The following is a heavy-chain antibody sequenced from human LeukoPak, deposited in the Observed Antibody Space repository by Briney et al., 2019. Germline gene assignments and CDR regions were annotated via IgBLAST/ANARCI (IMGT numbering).Heavy chain of an antibody. D-gene: IGHD2-2*01. CDR2: IIPIFGTA. CDR3: ARDPCGSTSCFNWFDP. V-gene: IGHV1-69*13. J-gene: IGHJ5*02. Sequence: ASVKVSCKASGGTFISYAISWVRQAPGQGLEWMGGIIPIFGTANYAQKFQGRVTITADESTSTAYMELSSLRSEDTAVYYCARDPCGSTSCFNWFDPWGQGTLVTVSS. CDR1: GGTFISYA.